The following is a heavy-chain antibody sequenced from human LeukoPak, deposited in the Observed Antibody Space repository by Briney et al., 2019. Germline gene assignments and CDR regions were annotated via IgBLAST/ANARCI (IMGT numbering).Heavy chain of an antibody. CDR1: GFTFSSYW. Sequence: GGSLRLSCAASGFTFSSYWMSWVRQAPGKGLEWVANIKQDGSEKYYVDSVKGRFTISRDNAKNSLYLQMNSLRAEDTAVYYCARDMSRSSGSYFFTDDYYYYYMDVWGKGTTVTVSS. CDR2: IKQDGSEK. D-gene: IGHD3-10*01. V-gene: IGHV3-7*01. CDR3: ARDMSRSSGSYFFTDDYYYYYMDV. J-gene: IGHJ6*03.